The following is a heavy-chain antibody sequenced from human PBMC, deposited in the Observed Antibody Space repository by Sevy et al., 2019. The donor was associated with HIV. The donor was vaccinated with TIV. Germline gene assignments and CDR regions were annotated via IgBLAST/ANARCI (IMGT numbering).Heavy chain of an antibody. D-gene: IGHD3-10*01. J-gene: IGHJ5*02. V-gene: IGHV3-13*01. Sequence: GGCLRLSCAASGFTFSSYDMHWVRQVTGQGLEWVSGIGIAGDTYYPGSVKGQFTISRENARNSLDLQMNSLRAGDTAVYYCVRGNNLGELGYWFDPWGQGTLVTVSS. CDR3: VRGNNLGELGYWFDP. CDR2: IGIAGDT. CDR1: GFTFSSYD.